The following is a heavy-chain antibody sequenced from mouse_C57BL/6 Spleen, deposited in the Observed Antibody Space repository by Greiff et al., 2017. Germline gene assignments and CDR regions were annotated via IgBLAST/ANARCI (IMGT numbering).Heavy chain of an antibody. CDR2: INPSSGYT. CDR3: ASLHSYGSSYYAMDG. Sequence: VQLQQSGAELAKPGASVKLSCKASGYTFTSYWMNWVKQRPGQGLEWIGYINPSSGYTKYNQKFKDKATLTADKSSSTAYMQLSSLASEDSAVYYCASLHSYGSSYYAMDGWGTGTSVTVSS. J-gene: IGHJ4*01. CDR1: GYTFTSYW. D-gene: IGHD1-1*01. V-gene: IGHV1-7*01.